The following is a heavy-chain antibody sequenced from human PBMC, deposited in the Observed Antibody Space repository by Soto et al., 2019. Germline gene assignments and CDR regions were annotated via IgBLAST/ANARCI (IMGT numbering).Heavy chain of an antibody. D-gene: IGHD3-3*01. CDR2: ISSSSSTI. V-gene: IGHV3-48*01. Sequence: PGGSLRLSCAASGFTFSSYSMNWVRQAPGKGLEWVSYISSSSSTIHYADSVQGRFTISRDNAKNSLSLQMNSLRAEDTAVYYCARGTGIDFWSGPSYPPLEYYFDYWGQGTLVTVSS. CDR3: ARGTGIDFWSGPSYPPLEYYFDY. J-gene: IGHJ4*02. CDR1: GFTFSSYS.